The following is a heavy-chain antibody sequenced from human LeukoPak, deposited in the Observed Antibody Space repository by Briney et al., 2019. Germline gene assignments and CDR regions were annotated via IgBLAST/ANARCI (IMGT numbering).Heavy chain of an antibody. CDR3: ARAPVVASRFDY. Sequence: GGFLRLSCAASGFTFSDYYMSWIRQAPGKGLEWVSYISSSGSTIYYADSVKGRFTISRDNAKNSLYLQMNSLRAEDTAVYYCARAPVVASRFDYWGQGTLVTVSS. V-gene: IGHV3-11*01. CDR2: ISSSGSTI. J-gene: IGHJ4*02. D-gene: IGHD2-15*01. CDR1: GFTFSDYY.